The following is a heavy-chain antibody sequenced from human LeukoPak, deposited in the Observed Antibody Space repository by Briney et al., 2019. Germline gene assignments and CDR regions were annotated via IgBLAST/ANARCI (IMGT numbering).Heavy chain of an antibody. CDR2: IIPIFGTA. Sequence: SVKVSCKASGGTFSSYAISWVRQAPGQGLEWMGRIIPIFGTANCAQKFQGRVTITTDESTSTAYMELSSLRSEDTAVYYCARDHCSSTSCYPWGQGTLVIVSS. CDR3: ARDHCSSTSCYP. CDR1: GGTFSSYA. V-gene: IGHV1-69*05. J-gene: IGHJ5*02. D-gene: IGHD2-2*01.